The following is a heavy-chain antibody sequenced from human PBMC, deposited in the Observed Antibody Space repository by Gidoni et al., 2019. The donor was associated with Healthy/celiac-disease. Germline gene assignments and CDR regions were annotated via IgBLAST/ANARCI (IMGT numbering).Heavy chain of an antibody. CDR3: ARDNGYSSGWYLYYFDD. V-gene: IGHV1-69*06. J-gene: IGHJ4*02. Sequence: QVQLVQSGAEVKKPGSSVKVSCKASGGTFSSYAISWVRQAPGQGLEWMGGIIAIFGTANYAQKFQGRVTITADKSTSTAYMELSSLRSEDTAVYYCARDNGYSSGWYLYYFDDWGQGTLVTVSS. CDR1: GGTFSSYA. D-gene: IGHD6-19*01. CDR2: IIAIFGTA.